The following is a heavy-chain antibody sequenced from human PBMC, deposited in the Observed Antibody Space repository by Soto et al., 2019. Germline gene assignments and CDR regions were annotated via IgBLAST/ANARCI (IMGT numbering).Heavy chain of an antibody. CDR2: IIPIFGTA. J-gene: IGHJ6*02. CDR3: ARWRRNYYDSSGYYLESHYYYYGMDV. V-gene: IGHV1-69*13. CDR1: GGTFSSYA. D-gene: IGHD3-22*01. Sequence: ASVKVSCKASGGTFSSYAISWVRQAPGQGLEWMGGIIPIFGTANYAQKFQGRVTITADESTSTAYMELSGLRSEDTAVYYCARWRRNYYDSSGYYLESHYYYYGMDVWGQGTTVTVSS.